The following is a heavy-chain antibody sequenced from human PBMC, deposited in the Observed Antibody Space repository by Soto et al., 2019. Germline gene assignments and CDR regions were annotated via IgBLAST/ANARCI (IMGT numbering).Heavy chain of an antibody. D-gene: IGHD2-2*01. CDR2: ISGSGDDT. Sequence: GGSLRLSCAAPGFIFSSYAMSWVRQAPGKGLEWVSAISGSGDDTYYADSVRGRFTISRDISKNTLYLQMNSLRAEDTAVYYCAKDKERVPAAMGMDVWGQGPTLTV. CDR3: AKDKERVPAAMGMDV. CDR1: GFIFSSYA. J-gene: IGHJ6*02. V-gene: IGHV3-23*01.